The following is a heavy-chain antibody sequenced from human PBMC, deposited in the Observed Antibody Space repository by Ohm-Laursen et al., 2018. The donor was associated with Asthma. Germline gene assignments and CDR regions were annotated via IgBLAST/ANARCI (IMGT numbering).Heavy chain of an antibody. Sequence: SLRLSCAASGFTFDDHAMHWVRQAPGKGLEWVSGISWNSGSLGYADSVKGRFIISRDNAKNSLYLQMNSLRTEDTALYYCAKDINYSNNCMDVWGQGTTVTVSS. V-gene: IGHV3-9*01. CDR2: ISWNSGSL. D-gene: IGHD4-11*01. CDR3: AKDINYSNNCMDV. CDR1: GFTFDDHA. J-gene: IGHJ6*02.